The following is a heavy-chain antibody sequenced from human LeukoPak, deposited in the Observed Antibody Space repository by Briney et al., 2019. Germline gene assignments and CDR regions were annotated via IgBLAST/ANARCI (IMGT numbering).Heavy chain of an antibody. J-gene: IGHJ4*02. D-gene: IGHD4-17*01. CDR2: ISSSSSYI. V-gene: IGHV3-21*01. Sequence: GGSLRLSCAASGFTFSSYSMNWVRQAPGKGLEWVSSISSSSSYIYYADSVKGRFIISRDNAKNSLYLQLNSLRAEDTAVYYCAREVIDPDYGDPVFAYWGQGTLVTVSS. CDR1: GFTFSSYS. CDR3: AREVIDPDYGDPVFAY.